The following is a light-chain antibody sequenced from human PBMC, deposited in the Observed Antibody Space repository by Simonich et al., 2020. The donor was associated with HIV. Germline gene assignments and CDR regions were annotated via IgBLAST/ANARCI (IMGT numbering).Light chain of an antibody. CDR3: QQSYSTPYT. V-gene: IGKV1-39*01. CDR2: AAS. J-gene: IGKJ2*01. CDR1: QSISSY. Sequence: DIQMTQSPSSLSASLGDRVTITCRARQSISSYLNWYQQKPGKAPKLLIYAASSLQSGVPSRFSGSGSGTDSTLTISSLQPEDFATYYCQQSYSTPYTFGQGTKLEIK.